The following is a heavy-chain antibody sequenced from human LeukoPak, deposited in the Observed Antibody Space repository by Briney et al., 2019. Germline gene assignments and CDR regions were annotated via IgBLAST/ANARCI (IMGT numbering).Heavy chain of an antibody. D-gene: IGHD6-13*01. J-gene: IGHJ4*02. Sequence: PGGSLRLSCAASGFTFSSYGTHWVRQAPGKGLEWVAFIRYDGSNKYYADSVKGRFTISRDNAKNSLYLQMKSLRAEDTAVYYCASEAAASTGNFWGQGTLVTVSS. V-gene: IGHV3-30*02. CDR3: ASEAAASTGNF. CDR2: IRYDGSNK. CDR1: GFTFSSYG.